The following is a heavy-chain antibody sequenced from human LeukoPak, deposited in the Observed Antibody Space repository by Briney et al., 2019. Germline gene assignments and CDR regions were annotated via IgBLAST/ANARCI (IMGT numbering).Heavy chain of an antibody. CDR1: GYTFADYY. Sequence: ASVKVSCKASGYTFADYYMQWVRQAPGQGLEWMGWINPNSGGTNYAQKFQGRVTMTRDTSISTAYMELSRLRSDDTAVYYCARALYYDFWSGYYMSSSTALDYWGQGTLVTVSS. CDR3: ARALYYDFWSGYYMSSSTALDY. V-gene: IGHV1-2*02. CDR2: INPNSGGT. D-gene: IGHD3-3*01. J-gene: IGHJ4*02.